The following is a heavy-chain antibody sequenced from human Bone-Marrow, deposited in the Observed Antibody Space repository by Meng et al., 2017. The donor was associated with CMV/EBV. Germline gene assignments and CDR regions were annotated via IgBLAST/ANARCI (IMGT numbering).Heavy chain of an antibody. V-gene: IGHV1-18*01. CDR3: ARRGYSSSWSSFGY. Sequence: ASVKVSCKASGGTFSSYAISWVRQAPGQGLEWMGWISAYNGNTNYAQKLQGRVTMTTDTSTSTAYMELRSLRSDDTAVYYCARRGYSSSWSSFGYWGQGTLVTVSS. CDR1: GGTFSSYA. D-gene: IGHD6-13*01. J-gene: IGHJ4*02. CDR2: ISAYNGNT.